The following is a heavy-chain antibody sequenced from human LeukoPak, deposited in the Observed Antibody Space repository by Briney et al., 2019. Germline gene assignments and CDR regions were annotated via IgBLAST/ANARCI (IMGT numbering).Heavy chain of an antibody. J-gene: IGHJ3*02. CDR3: TRVGYGDYDPGDAFDI. V-gene: IGHV3-49*03. Sequence: GGSLRLSCTASGFTFGDYAMSWFRQAPGKGLEWVGFIRSKAYGGTTEYAASVKGRFTISRDDSKSIAYLQMDSLKTEDTAVYYCTRVGYGDYDPGDAFDIWGQGTMVTVSS. CDR1: GFTFGDYA. CDR2: IRSKAYGGTT. D-gene: IGHD4-17*01.